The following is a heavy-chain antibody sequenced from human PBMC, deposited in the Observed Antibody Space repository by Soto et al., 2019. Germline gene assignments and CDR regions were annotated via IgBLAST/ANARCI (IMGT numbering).Heavy chain of an antibody. CDR3: VKSRGSSGLYYFDD. V-gene: IGHV3-23*01. CDR1: GFTFNNYA. CDR2: ISGSGLST. Sequence: VQLLNSGGGLVQPGGSLALSCTASGFTFNNYALSWVRQAPGKGLEWVSGISGSGLSTYYADLVKGRFSISRDSSTNTVHLQMNSLRAEDTALYYCVKSRGSSGLYYFDDWGQGTLVTVSS. D-gene: IGHD6-19*01. J-gene: IGHJ4*02.